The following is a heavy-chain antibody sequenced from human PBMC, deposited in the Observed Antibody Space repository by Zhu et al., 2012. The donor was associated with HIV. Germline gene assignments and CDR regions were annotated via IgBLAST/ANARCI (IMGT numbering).Heavy chain of an antibody. J-gene: IGHJ3*02. Sequence: QVQLQQSGPRLVKPSETLSLTCIVSGGSLRSYYWNWVRQSPGKGLEWIGYISTSGKIIYNPFLKSRVTMSLDTSKNQLSLKVTSVTAADTAVYYCARDRLEATAPEVAFDIWGQGTVVTVSS. CDR1: GGSLRSYY. CDR2: ISTSGKI. D-gene: IGHD1-1*01. CDR3: ARDRLEATAPEVAFDI. V-gene: IGHV4-4*09.